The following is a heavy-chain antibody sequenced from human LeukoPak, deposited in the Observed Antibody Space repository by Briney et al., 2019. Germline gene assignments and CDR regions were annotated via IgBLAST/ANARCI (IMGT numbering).Heavy chain of an antibody. V-gene: IGHV3-48*04. J-gene: IGHJ3*02. Sequence: PGGSLRLSCAASGFTFSSYSMNWVRQAPGKGLEWVSYISSSSTIYYADSVKGRFTISRDNAKNSLYLRMNSLRAEDTAVYYCARDGGYGDSADAFDIWGQGTMVTVSS. CDR2: ISSSSTI. CDR3: ARDGGYGDSADAFDI. CDR1: GFTFSSYS. D-gene: IGHD4-17*01.